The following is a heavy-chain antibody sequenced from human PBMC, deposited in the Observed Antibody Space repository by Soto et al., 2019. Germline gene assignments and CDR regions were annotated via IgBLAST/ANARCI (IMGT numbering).Heavy chain of an antibody. Sequence: QVQLQEPGPGLVKPSGTLSLTCTVSGASISSSNWWSWVRQSPGKRLEWIGEVFHTGSTNYNPSLSRRRSISVDTSKNQFSLRLTSVTAADTAVYYCAKEEGGQKVRESYHHWAQGTLVTVSA. CDR2: VFHTGST. CDR1: GASISSSNW. J-gene: IGHJ1*01. CDR3: AKEEGGQKVRESYHH. V-gene: IGHV4-4*02. D-gene: IGHD3-10*01.